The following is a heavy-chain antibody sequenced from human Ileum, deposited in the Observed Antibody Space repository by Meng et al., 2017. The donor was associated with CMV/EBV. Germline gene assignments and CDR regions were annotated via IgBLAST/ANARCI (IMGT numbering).Heavy chain of an antibody. D-gene: IGHD2-2*03. V-gene: IGHV1-18*01. CDR1: GYTFTDYA. CDR2: ISGYNSNT. CDR3: ARDGYYPSRVFDY. J-gene: IGHJ4*01. Sequence: QVQSVQSGAEVKNPGSSVKVSFKASGYTFTDYAITWVRQAPGQGLEWMGWISGYNSNTKYAQTFQGRVTMTTDTSTTTVYMELRNLRYDDTAVYYCARDGYYPSRVFDYWGLGTLVTVSS.